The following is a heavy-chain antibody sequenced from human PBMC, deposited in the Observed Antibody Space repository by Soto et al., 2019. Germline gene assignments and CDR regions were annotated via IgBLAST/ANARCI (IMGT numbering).Heavy chain of an antibody. J-gene: IGHJ3*02. CDR2: INAGNGNT. V-gene: IGHV1-3*01. Sequence: GASVKVSCKASGYTFTSYAMHWVRQAPGQRLEWMGWINAGNGNTKYSQKFQGRVTITRDTSASTAYMELSSLRSEDTAVYYCAIPIGFWFAFDIWGQGTMVTVSS. D-gene: IGHD3-9*01. CDR3: AIPIGFWFAFDI. CDR1: GYTFTSYA.